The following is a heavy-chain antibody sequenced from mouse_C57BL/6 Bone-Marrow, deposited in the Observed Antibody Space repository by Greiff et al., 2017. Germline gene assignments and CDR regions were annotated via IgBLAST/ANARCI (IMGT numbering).Heavy chain of an antibody. CDR1: GYAFTNYL. CDR2: INPGSGGT. V-gene: IGHV1-54*01. J-gene: IGHJ1*03. Sequence: QVHVKQSGAELVRPGTSVKVSCKASGYAFTNYLIEWVKQRPGQGLEWIGVINPGSGGTNYNEKFKGKATMTADKSSSTAYMQLSSLTSEDSAVYFCAREGETHWYFDVWGKGTTVTVSS. CDR3: AREGETHWYFDV.